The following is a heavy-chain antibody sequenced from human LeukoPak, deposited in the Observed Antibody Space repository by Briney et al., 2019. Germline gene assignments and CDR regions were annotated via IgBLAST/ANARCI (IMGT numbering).Heavy chain of an antibody. CDR2: INPNSGGT. V-gene: IGHV1-2*06. CDR1: GYTFTGYY. J-gene: IGHJ4*02. CDR3: ARGFRAAALYYFDY. D-gene: IGHD6-13*01. Sequence: EASVKVSCKASGYTFTGYYMHWVRQAPGQGLEWMGRINPNSGGTNYAQKFQGRVTMTRDTFISTAYMELSRLRSDDTAVYYCARGFRAAALYYFDYRGQGTLVTVSS.